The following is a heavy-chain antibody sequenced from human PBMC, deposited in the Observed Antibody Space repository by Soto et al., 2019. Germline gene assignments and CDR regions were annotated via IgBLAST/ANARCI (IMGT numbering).Heavy chain of an antibody. Sequence: SVKVSCKASGGTFSSYAISWVRQAPGQGLEWMGGIIPIFGTANYAQKFQGRVTITADESTSTAYMELSSLRSEDTAVYYCAATIVVVPAAMVLDLYFDYWGQGTLVTVSS. V-gene: IGHV1-69*13. CDR3: AATIVVVPAAMVLDLYFDY. CDR2: IIPIFGTA. J-gene: IGHJ4*02. CDR1: GGTFSSYA. D-gene: IGHD2-2*01.